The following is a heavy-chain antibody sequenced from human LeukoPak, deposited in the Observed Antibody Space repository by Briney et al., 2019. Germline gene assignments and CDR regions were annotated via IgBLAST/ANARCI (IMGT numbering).Heavy chain of an antibody. Sequence: GGSLRLSCAASGFTFSYYGMHWVRQAPGKGLEWVAVISYDGSNKYYADSVKGRFTISRDNSKNTLYLQVNSLRAEDTAVYYCAKGVGAVNYYGMDVWGQGTTVTVSS. V-gene: IGHV3-30*18. CDR1: GFTFSYYG. CDR3: AKGVGAVNYYGMDV. CDR2: ISYDGSNK. D-gene: IGHD1-26*01. J-gene: IGHJ6*02.